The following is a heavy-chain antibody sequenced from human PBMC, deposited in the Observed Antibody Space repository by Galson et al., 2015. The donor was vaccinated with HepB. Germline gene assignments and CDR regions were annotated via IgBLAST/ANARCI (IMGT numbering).Heavy chain of an antibody. Sequence: LSLTCTVSGGSISSSSYYWGWIRQPPGKGLEWIGSIYYSGSTYYNPSLKSRVTISVDTSKNQFSLKLSSVTAADTAVYYCARTWGNWNDDSVWFDPWGQGTLVTVSS. J-gene: IGHJ5*02. CDR1: GGSISSSSYY. CDR3: ARTWGNWNDDSVWFDP. D-gene: IGHD1-20*01. V-gene: IGHV4-39*01. CDR2: IYYSGST.